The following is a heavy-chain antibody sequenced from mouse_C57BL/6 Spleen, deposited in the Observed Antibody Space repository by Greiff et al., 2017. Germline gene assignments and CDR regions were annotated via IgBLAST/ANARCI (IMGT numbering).Heavy chain of an antibody. D-gene: IGHD2-3*01. CDR2: IDPETGGT. CDR1: GYTFTDYE. Sequence: QVQLKESGAELVRPGASVTLSCKASGYTFTDYEMHWVKQTPVHGLEWIGAIDPETGGTAYNQKFKGKAILTADKSSSTAYMELRSLTSEDSAVYYCTREGYYHFDYWGQGTTLTVSS. CDR3: TREGYYHFDY. V-gene: IGHV1-15*01. J-gene: IGHJ2*01.